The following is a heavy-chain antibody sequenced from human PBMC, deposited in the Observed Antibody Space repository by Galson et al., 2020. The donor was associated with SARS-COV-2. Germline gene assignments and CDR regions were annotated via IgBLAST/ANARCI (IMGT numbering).Heavy chain of an antibody. Sequence: ASETLSLTCTVSGGSISSSNYYWGWIRQPPGKGLEWIGSLPYSGITYYNPSLKSRVTMSVDTSKSHFSVRLSSVTAADTAVYYCAKSQVGGVSTFEIWGQGTMVTVSS. D-gene: IGHD3-16*01. CDR1: GGSISSSNYY. CDR2: LPYSGIT. J-gene: IGHJ3*02. V-gene: IGHV4-39*07. CDR3: AKSQVGGVSTFEI.